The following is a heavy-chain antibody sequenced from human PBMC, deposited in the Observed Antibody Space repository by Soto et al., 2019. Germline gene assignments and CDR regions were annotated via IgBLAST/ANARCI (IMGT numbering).Heavy chain of an antibody. J-gene: IGHJ6*02. CDR2: VHHSWGS. Sequence: QVQLQESGPGLVKPSETLSLSCTVSGGSISSYYWSWFRQSPGKRMEWIGYVHHSWGSSYNPSLQSRVAISLDTPKNQFSLKVTSVTATDTAVYYCARQGFGPLHGLVDGWGQGTTVTVSS. CDR3: ARQGFGPLHGLVDG. CDR1: GGSISSYY. D-gene: IGHD3-10*01. V-gene: IGHV4-59*08.